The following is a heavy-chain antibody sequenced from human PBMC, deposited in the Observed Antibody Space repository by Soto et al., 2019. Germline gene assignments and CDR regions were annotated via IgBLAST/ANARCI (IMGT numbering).Heavy chain of an antibody. CDR3: ARSIGGSSYYPPDY. CDR2: LANDESDQ. V-gene: IGHV3-30*03. CDR1: GFTFHGYG. Sequence: QVQLVESGGGVVQPGGSLRLSCAASGFTFHGYGMHWVRQSPGEGLEWVAVLANDESDQYFADSVKGRFTISRDNSKNTLYLQLDSLRPEDTAVYYGARSIGGSSYYPPDYWGQGTLVTVSS. D-gene: IGHD6-13*01. J-gene: IGHJ4*02.